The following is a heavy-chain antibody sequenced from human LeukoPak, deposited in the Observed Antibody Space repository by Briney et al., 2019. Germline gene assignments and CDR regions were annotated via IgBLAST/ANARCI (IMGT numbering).Heavy chain of an antibody. CDR3: ARGELDYYDSSGYYGTFDI. V-gene: IGHV4-59*01. D-gene: IGHD3-22*01. J-gene: IGHJ3*02. Sequence: PSETLSLTCTVSGGSISSYYWSWIRQPPGKGLEWIGYIHYSGSTNYNPSLKSRVTISVDTSKNQFSLKLSSVSAADTAVYYCARGELDYYDSSGYYGTFDIWGQGTMVTVSS. CDR1: GGSISSYY. CDR2: IHYSGST.